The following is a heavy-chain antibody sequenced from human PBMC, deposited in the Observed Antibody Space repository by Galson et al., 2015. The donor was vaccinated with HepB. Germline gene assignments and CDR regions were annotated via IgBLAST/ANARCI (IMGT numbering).Heavy chain of an antibody. CDR2: LSGGGDNT. CDR3: AKVDPTNVYYGSGMLLGPNDY. D-gene: IGHD3-10*01. J-gene: IGHJ4*02. V-gene: IGHV3-23*01. CDR1: GFSFRSYA. Sequence: SLRLSCAASGFSFRSYAMSWVRQAPGKGLGWVSALSGGGDNTYSAASVKGRFTISRDNSKSTLYLQMNSLSAEDTAVYYCAKVDPTNVYYGSGMLLGPNDYWGQGTLVTVSS.